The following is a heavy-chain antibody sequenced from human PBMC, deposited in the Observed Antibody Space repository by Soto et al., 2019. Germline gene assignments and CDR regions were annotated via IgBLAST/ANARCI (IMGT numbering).Heavy chain of an antibody. CDR2: ISAYNGNT. Sequence: ASVKVSCKASGYTFTSYGISWVRQAPGQGLEWMGWISAYNGNTNYAQKLQGRVTMSVDTSKNQFSLRLSSVTAADTAIYYCATRITVFGLLIPPFDPWGQGTQVTVSS. J-gene: IGHJ5*02. D-gene: IGHD3-3*01. CDR1: GYTFTSYG. V-gene: IGHV1-18*04. CDR3: ATRITVFGLLIPPFDP.